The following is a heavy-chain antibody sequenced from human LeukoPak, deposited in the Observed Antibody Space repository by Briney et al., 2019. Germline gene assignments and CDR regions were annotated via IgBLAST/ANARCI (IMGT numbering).Heavy chain of an antibody. Sequence: SETLSLTCTVSGGSISSSYYWGWIRPPPGKGLEWIGSIFHSGSTYYNPSLQGRVTMFVDTSKNQFSLKLSSVTAADTAVYYCARLATVFDFWGQGTLVTVSS. CDR1: GGSISSSYY. CDR2: IFHSGST. CDR3: ARLATVFDF. V-gene: IGHV4-39*01. D-gene: IGHD1-1*01. J-gene: IGHJ4*02.